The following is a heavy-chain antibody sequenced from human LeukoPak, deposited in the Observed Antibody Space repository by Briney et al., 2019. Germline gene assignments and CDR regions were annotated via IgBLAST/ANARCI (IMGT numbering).Heavy chain of an antibody. J-gene: IGHJ6*03. V-gene: IGHV4-59*01. CDR2: IYYSGST. CDR1: GGSISSYY. Sequence: SETLSLTCTVSGGSISSYYWSWIRQPPGKGLEWIGYIYYSGSTNYNPSLKSRVTISVDTSKNQFSLKLSSVTAADTAVYYCARAPTWSSTSYNYYYMDVWGKGTTVTISS. CDR3: ARAPTWSSTSYNYYYMDV. D-gene: IGHD3-3*01.